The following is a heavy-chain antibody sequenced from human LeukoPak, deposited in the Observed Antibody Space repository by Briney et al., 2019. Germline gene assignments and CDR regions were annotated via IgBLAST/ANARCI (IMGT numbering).Heavy chain of an antibody. Sequence: SETLSLTCTVSGGSISSSSYYWGWIRQPPGKGLEWIGSIYYSGSTYYNPSLKSRVTISVDTSKNQFSLKLSSVTAADTAVYYCARHIPARILSHFDYRGQGTLVTVSS. CDR2: IYYSGST. D-gene: IGHD2-15*01. V-gene: IGHV4-39*01. CDR1: GGSISSSSYY. CDR3: ARHIPARILSHFDY. J-gene: IGHJ4*02.